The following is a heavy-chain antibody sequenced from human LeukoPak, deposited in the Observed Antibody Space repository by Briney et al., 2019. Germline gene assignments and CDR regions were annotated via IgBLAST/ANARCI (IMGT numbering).Heavy chain of an antibody. Sequence: GGSLRLSCTVSGFTVSNNYMSWVRQAPGKGLEWVSVIYGGRNNTVYADSVKGRFTISRDNSRSTIYLQIDSLRAEDTATYYCAREFRQTYSSGWSLDYWGQGTLVTVSS. D-gene: IGHD6-19*01. CDR3: AREFRQTYSSGWSLDY. CDR1: GFTVSNNY. J-gene: IGHJ4*02. CDR2: IYGGRNNT. V-gene: IGHV3-53*01.